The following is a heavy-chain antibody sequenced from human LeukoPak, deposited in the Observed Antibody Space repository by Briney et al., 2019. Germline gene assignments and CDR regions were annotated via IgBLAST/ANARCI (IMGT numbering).Heavy chain of an antibody. D-gene: IGHD1-14*01. J-gene: IGHJ4*02. V-gene: IGHV1-3*01. CDR2: INAGNGNT. CDR3: ARVPLSFAGYFDY. CDR1: GYTFTSYA. Sequence: ASVKVSCKASGYTFTSYAMHWVRQAPGQRLEWMGWINAGNGNTKYSQKFQGRVTITRDTSASTAYMELSSLRSEDTAVYYCARVPLSFAGYFDYWGQGTLVTVSS.